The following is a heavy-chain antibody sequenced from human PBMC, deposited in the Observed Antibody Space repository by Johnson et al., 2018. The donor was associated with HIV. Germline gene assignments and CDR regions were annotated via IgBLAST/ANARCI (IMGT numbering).Heavy chain of an antibody. J-gene: IGHJ3*02. V-gene: IGHV3-30-3*01. CDR2: ISYDGSNK. D-gene: IGHD2-21*02. CDR1: GFTFSSYA. Sequence: QVQLVESGGGVVQPRRSLRLSCAASGFTFSSYAMHWVRQAPGKGLEWVAVISYDGSNKYYADSVKGRFTISRDNSKNTLYLQMNSLRAEDTAVYYCAKDCRDCGTFDIWGQGTMVTVSS. CDR3: AKDCRDCGTFDI.